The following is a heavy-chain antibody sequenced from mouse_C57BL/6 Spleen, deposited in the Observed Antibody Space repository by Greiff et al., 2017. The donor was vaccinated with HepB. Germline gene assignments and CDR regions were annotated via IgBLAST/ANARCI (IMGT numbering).Heavy chain of an antibody. CDR1: GYSITSGYY. V-gene: IGHV3-6*01. D-gene: IGHD2-4*01. Sequence: DVKLQESGPGLVKPSQSLSLTCSVTGYSITSGYYWNWIRQFPGNKLEWMGYISYDGSNNYNPSLKNRISITRDTSKNQVFLKLNSVTTEDTATYYCARSYDYDGGWFAYWGQGTLVTVSA. J-gene: IGHJ3*01. CDR2: ISYDGSN. CDR3: ARSYDYDGGWFAY.